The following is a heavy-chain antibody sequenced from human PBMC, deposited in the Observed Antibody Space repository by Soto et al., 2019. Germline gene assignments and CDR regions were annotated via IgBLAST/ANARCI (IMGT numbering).Heavy chain of an antibody. CDR3: ARGNAYYGSESYRNWFDS. Sequence: SETLSLTCAFSVGSISIGGSSWSWIRQPPGKGLKWIGCIYHSGSTYYNWSLKSRVTISVDRSKNQFSLRLNSVTAADTAVYYCARGNAYYGSESYRNWFDSWGQGALVTVSS. J-gene: IGHJ5*01. CDR1: VGSISIGGSS. V-gene: IGHV4-30-2*01. CDR2: IYHSGST. D-gene: IGHD3-10*01.